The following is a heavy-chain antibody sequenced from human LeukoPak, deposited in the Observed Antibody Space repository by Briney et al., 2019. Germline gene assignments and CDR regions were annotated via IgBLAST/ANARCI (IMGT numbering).Heavy chain of an antibody. D-gene: IGHD5-12*01. V-gene: IGHV3-48*01. J-gene: IGHJ2*01. Sequence: PGGSLRLSCAASGFTFSSYSMTWVRQAPGKGLEWVSYISSSSSTIYYADSVKGRFTISRDNAKNSLYLQMNSLRAEDTAVYYCARDPSTWTNWYFDLWGRGTLVTVSS. CDR1: GFTFSSYS. CDR3: ARDPSTWTNWYFDL. CDR2: ISSSSSTI.